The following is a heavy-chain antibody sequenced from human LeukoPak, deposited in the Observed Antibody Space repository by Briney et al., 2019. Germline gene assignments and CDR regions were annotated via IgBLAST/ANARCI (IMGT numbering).Heavy chain of an antibody. Sequence: SETLSLTCTVSGGSISSGSYCWSWIRQPAGKGLEWIGHIYSSGSTNYNPSLKSRVTISVDTSKNQFSLKLGSVTAADTAVYYCARGAVAGYFDYWGQGTLVTVSS. J-gene: IGHJ4*02. CDR3: ARGAVAGYFDY. CDR2: IYSSGST. CDR1: GGSISSGSYC. V-gene: IGHV4-61*09. D-gene: IGHD6-19*01.